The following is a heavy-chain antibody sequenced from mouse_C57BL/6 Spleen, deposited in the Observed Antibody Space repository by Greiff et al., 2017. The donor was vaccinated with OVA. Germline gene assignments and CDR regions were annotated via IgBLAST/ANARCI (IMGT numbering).Heavy chain of an antibody. Sequence: QVQLQQSGAELARPGASVKMSCKASGYTFTSYTMHWVKQRPGQGLEWIGYINPSSGYTKYNQKFKDKATLTADKSSSTAYMQLSSLTSEDSAVYYCARYQDGTVVATSAMDYWGQGTSVTVSS. J-gene: IGHJ4*01. CDR2: INPSSGYT. CDR3: ARYQDGTVVATSAMDY. D-gene: IGHD1-1*01. CDR1: GYTFTSYT. V-gene: IGHV1-4*01.